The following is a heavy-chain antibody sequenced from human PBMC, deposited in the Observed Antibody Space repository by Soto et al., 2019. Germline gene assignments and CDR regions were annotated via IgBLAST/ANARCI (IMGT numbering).Heavy chain of an antibody. CDR2: ISGSGGST. D-gene: IGHD6-6*01. CDR3: AKDKEYSSSGWLDP. CDR1: GFTFSSDA. Sequence: SLRLSCAASGFTFSSDAMSWVRQAPGKGLEWVSAISGSGGSTYYADSVKGRFTISRDNSKNTLYLQMNSLRAEDTAVYYCAKDKEYSSSGWLDPWGQGTLVTVSS. J-gene: IGHJ5*02. V-gene: IGHV3-23*01.